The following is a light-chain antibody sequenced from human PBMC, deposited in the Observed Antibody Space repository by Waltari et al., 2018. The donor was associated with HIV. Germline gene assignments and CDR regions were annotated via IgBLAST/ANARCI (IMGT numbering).Light chain of an antibody. Sequence: QPVLTQSPSASASLGASVKLTCTLSSGHSSHAIAWHQQQPEKGPRCLMEVNSDGSHRKGDGMPDRFAGSTYGPGRYLSISSLQSEDEAVYYCQTWGTGIQVFGGGTKLTVL. CDR2: VNSDGSH. CDR3: QTWGTGIQV. V-gene: IGLV4-69*01. J-gene: IGLJ2*01. CDR1: SGHSSHA.